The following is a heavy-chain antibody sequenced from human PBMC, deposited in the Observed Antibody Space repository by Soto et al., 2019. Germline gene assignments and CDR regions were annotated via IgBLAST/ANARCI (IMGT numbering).Heavy chain of an antibody. CDR2: ISSRSSYT. CDR3: ATLGYCSAGSCKKPFDY. V-gene: IGHV3-11*06. Sequence: VGSLRLSCAASGFTFSDYYMSWIRQAPGKGLEWVSYISSRSSYTNYADSLKGRFTVSRDNAKNSLYLQMNSLRAEDTAVYYCATLGYCSAGSCKKPFDYWGQGTLVTVSS. CDR1: GFTFSDYY. D-gene: IGHD2-15*01. J-gene: IGHJ4*02.